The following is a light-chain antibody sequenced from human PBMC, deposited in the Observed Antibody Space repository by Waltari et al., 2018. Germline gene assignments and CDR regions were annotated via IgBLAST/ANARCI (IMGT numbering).Light chain of an antibody. J-gene: IGKJ2*01. V-gene: IGKV1-33*01. CDR1: QDIVNY. CDR2: DAS. CDR3: QQYENLPYT. Sequence: IQMTQSPSSLSASVGDRVTLTCQASQDIVNYLNWYQQTPGKAPKLLIYDASNLATGVPSRFSGGGSGTDFSFTITSLHPEDIATYYCQQYENLPYTFGQGTKVEIK.